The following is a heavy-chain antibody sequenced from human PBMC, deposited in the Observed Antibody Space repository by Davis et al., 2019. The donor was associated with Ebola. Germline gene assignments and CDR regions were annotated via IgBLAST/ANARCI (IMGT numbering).Heavy chain of an antibody. J-gene: IGHJ4*02. CDR1: GGSISSSSYY. CDR3: ARGECRSGSCYYVY. V-gene: IGHV4-39*07. D-gene: IGHD2-15*01. CDR2: IYYSGST. Sequence: PSETLSLTCTVSGGSISSSSYYWGWIRQPPGKGLEWIGSIYYSGSTYYNPSLKSRVTISVDTSKNQFSLKLSSVTAADTAVYYCARGECRSGSCYYVYWGQGTLVTVSS.